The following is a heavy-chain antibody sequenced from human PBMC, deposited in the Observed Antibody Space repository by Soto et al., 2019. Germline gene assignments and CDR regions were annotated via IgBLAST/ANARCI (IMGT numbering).Heavy chain of an antibody. V-gene: IGHV4-59*01. CDR3: ARRRGNWNYYYYGMDV. J-gene: IGHJ6*02. CDR1: GGSISSYY. Sequence: SETLSLTCTVSGGSISSYYWSWIRQPPGKGLEWIGYIYYSGSTNYNPSHKSRVTISVDTSKNQFSLKLSSVTAADTVVFYCARRRGNWNYYYYGMDVWGQGTTVTVSS. CDR2: IYYSGST. D-gene: IGHD1-1*01.